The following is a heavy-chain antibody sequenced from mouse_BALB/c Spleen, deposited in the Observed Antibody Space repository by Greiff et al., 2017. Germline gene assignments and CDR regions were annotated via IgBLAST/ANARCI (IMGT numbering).Heavy chain of an antibody. CDR1: GYTFTSYW. V-gene: IGHV1-5*01. J-gene: IGHJ4*01. D-gene: IGHD2-10*02. CDR3: TRGEYGKDYAMDY. Sequence: VQLQQSGSVLARPGASVKMSCKASGYTFTSYWMHWVKQRPGQGLEWIGAIYPGNSDTSYNQKFKGKAKLTAVTSTSTAYMELSSLTNEDSAVYYCTRGEYGKDYAMDYWGQGTSVTVSS. CDR2: IYPGNSDT.